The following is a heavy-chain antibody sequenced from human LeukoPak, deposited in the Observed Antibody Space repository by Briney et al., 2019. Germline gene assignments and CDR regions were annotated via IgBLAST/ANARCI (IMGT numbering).Heavy chain of an antibody. J-gene: IGHJ4*02. CDR1: GHTLTGLS. CDR3: TTDLAIAAAGTYTSIDY. V-gene: IGHV1-24*01. CDR2: FDPEEGET. D-gene: IGHD6-13*01. Sequence: ASVKVSCKVSGHTLTGLSMHWVRQAPGKGLEWMGGFDPEEGETTYAQKFQGRVTMTADTSIDTAYMDLSSLRSEDTAVYYCTTDLAIAAAGTYTSIDYRGQGTQVTVSS.